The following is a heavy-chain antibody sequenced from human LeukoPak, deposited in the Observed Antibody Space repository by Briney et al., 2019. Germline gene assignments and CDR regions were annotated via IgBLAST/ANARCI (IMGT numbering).Heavy chain of an antibody. CDR1: GYTFTGYY. CDR2: INPNSGGT. V-gene: IGHV1-2*02. CDR3: ARDKRLGRYSSSWYWFDR. D-gene: IGHD6-13*01. Sequence: ASVKVSFKASGYTFTGYYMHWVRQAPGQGLEWMGWINPNSGGTNYSQKFQGRVTMTRDTSISTAYMELSRLRSDDTAVYYCARDKRLGRYSSSWYWFDRWGQGTLVTVSS. J-gene: IGHJ5*02.